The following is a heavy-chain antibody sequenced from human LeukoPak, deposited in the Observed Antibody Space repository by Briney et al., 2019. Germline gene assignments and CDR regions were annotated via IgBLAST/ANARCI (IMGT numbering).Heavy chain of an antibody. Sequence: GGSLRLSCAASGFSFSSYWMSWVRQAPGKGLEWVANIKGDGNGNKYVDSVKGRFAISRDNAKNSLYLQMNSLRAEDTAVYYCARESWSSLTWGQGTLVTVSS. D-gene: IGHD2-2*01. CDR2: IKGDGNGN. CDR1: GFSFSSYW. J-gene: IGHJ5*02. CDR3: ARESWSSLT. V-gene: IGHV3-7*01.